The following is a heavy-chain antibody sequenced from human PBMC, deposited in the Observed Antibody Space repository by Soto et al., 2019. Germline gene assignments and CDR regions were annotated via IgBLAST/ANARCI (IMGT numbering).Heavy chain of an antibody. CDR1: GFTFSSYW. V-gene: IGHV3-7*01. Sequence: GGSLRLSCAASGFTFSSYWMSWVRQAPGKGLEWVANIKQDGSEKYYVDSVKGRFTISRDNAKNSLYLQMNSLRAEDTAVYYCARDSGAPLNSGYEWGQGTLVTVSS. CDR2: IKQDGSEK. J-gene: IGHJ4*02. D-gene: IGHD5-12*01. CDR3: ARDSGAPLNSGYE.